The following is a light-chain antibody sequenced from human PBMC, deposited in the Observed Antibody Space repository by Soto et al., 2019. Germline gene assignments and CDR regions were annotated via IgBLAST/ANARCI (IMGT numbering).Light chain of an antibody. V-gene: IGKV3-11*01. CDR2: DAS. CDR1: QSVSSY. Sequence: EIVLTQSPATLSLSPGERATLSCRASQSVSSYLAWYQQKPGQAPRLLIYDASNRATGIPARFSGSGSGTDFTLTISSLEPEDVEVYYCQQRSNWPPYMYTFGQGTKLEIK. CDR3: QQRSNWPPYMYT. J-gene: IGKJ2*01.